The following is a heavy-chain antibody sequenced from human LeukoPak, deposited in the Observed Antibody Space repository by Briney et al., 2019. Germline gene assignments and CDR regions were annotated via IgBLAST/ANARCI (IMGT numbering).Heavy chain of an antibody. Sequence: ASVKVPCKASGYTFTSYDINWVRQATGQGLEWMGWMNPNSGNTGYAQKFQGRVTITRNTSISTAYMELSSLRSEDTAVYYCARVRCSSTSCYSRDAFDIWGQGTMVTVSS. CDR2: MNPNSGNT. D-gene: IGHD2-2*02. CDR1: GYTFTSYD. CDR3: ARVRCSSTSCYSRDAFDI. V-gene: IGHV1-8*03. J-gene: IGHJ3*02.